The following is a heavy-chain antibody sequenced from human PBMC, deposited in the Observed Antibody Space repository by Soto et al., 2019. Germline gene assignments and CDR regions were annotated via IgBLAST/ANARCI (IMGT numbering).Heavy chain of an antibody. V-gene: IGHV2-5*02. CDR2: IYWDDDE. CDR3: XXXXXXXXXXXXX. CDR1: GFSLSTRGVG. Sequence: QITLKESGPTLVKPTQTLTLTCTFSGFSLSTRGVGVGWFRQPPGKALEWLALIYWDDDEGYSPSLKSRLTITKDTSKNQVVXXXXXXXXXXXXXXXXXXXXXXXXXXXXXWGQGTLVTVSS. J-gene: IGHJ4*02.